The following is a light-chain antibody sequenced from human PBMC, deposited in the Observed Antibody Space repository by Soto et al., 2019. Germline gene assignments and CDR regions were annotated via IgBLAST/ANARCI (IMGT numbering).Light chain of an antibody. V-gene: IGKV1-33*01. CDR1: QDIGNH. Sequence: DIQMTQSPSSLAVSVGDRVTITCQASQDIGNHLNWYQQRPGKAPELLISDASTLATGAPSRFSGTGGGTDFTFTISSLQPEDIATYYCLHYDDFPPMYTFGQGTKLEIK. J-gene: IGKJ2*01. CDR3: LHYDDFPPMYT. CDR2: DAS.